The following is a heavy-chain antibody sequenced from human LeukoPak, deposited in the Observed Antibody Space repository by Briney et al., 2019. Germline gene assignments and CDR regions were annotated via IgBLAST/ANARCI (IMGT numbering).Heavy chain of an antibody. CDR1: GGSFSGYY. CDR3: ARDRSYLDAFDI. CDR2: IYYSGST. D-gene: IGHD1-26*01. Sequence: PSETLSLTCAVYGGSFSGYYWSWIRQPPGKGLEWIGYIYYSGSTNYNPSLKSRVTISVDTSKNQFSLKLSSVTAADTAVYYCARDRSYLDAFDIWGQGTMVTVSS. V-gene: IGHV4-59*01. J-gene: IGHJ3*02.